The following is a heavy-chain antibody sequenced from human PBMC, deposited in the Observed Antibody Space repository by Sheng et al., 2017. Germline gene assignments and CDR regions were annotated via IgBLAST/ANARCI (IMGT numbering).Heavy chain of an antibody. D-gene: IGHD6-19*01. CDR3: AKGRQWLTGMDV. Sequence: EVQLVESGGGLVQPGRSLRLSCAASGFTFDDYAMHWVRQAPGKGLEWVSGISWNSGSIGYADSVKGRFTISRDNAKNSLYLQMNSLRAEDKALYYCAKGRQWLTGMDVWGQGTTVTVSS. V-gene: IGHV3-9*01. CDR2: ISWNSGSI. J-gene: IGHJ6*02. CDR1: GFTFDDYA.